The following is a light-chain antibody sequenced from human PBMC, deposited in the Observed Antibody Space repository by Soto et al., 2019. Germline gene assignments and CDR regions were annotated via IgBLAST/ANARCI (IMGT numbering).Light chain of an antibody. J-gene: IGKJ2*01. CDR3: QQRSNWMYT. V-gene: IGKV3-11*01. CDR1: QSVSSY. Sequence: EIVLTQSPATLSLSPGERATLSCRASQSVSSYLVWYQQKPGQAPRLLIYDAFRRAAGIPARFSGSGSGTDFTLTISSLEPEDFAVYYCQQRSNWMYTFGQGTKLE. CDR2: DAF.